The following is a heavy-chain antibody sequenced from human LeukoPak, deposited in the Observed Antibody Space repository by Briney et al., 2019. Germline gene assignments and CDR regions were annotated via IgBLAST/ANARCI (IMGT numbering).Heavy chain of an antibody. CDR3: ARVTTPLAHWFDP. CDR1: GYSISSGYY. D-gene: IGHD4-17*01. Sequence: SETLSLTCTVSGYSISSGYYWGWIRQPPGKGLEWIGSIYHSGSTYYNPSLKSRVTISVDTSKNQFSLKLSSVTAADTAVYYCARVTTPLAHWFDPWGQGTLVTVSS. J-gene: IGHJ5*02. V-gene: IGHV4-38-2*02. CDR2: IYHSGST.